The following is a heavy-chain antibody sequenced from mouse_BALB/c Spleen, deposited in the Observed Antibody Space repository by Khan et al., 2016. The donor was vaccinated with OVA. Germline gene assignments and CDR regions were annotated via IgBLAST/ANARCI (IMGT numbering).Heavy chain of an antibody. J-gene: IGHJ3*01. CDR1: GYNIKDYY. CDR3: VRSGYEAWFPY. Sequence: EVQLQESGAELVRPGALVKLSCEASGYNIKDYYMHWVKQRPEQGLEWIGWIDPENGNTFFDPKFQVKASITADTSSNTAYLQLSSLTSEDTAVYYCVRSGYEAWFPYWGQGTLVTVSA. CDR2: IDPENGNT. D-gene: IGHD3-1*01. V-gene: IGHV14-1*02.